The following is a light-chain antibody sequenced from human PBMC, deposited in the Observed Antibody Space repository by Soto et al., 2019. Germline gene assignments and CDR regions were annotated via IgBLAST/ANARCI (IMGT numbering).Light chain of an antibody. CDR3: QQRSSWPLT. CDR1: QNVSSY. J-gene: IGKJ4*01. V-gene: IGKV3-11*01. Sequence: EIVLTQSPATLSLSPGERATLSCRASQNVSSYLAWYQQKPGQAPRLLIYDAFNRATGIPARFSGSGSGTDFTLTISSLEPEDFAVYYCQQRSSWPLTFGGGTKVEIK. CDR2: DAF.